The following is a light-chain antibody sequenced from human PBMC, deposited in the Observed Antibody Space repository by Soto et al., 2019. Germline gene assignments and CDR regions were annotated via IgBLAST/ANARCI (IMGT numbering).Light chain of an antibody. J-gene: IGLJ1*01. CDR1: SSNIGSNY. CDR2: RNN. V-gene: IGLV1-47*01. Sequence: QSVLTQTPSASGTPGQRVTISCSGSSSNIGSNYVYWYQQLPGTAPKLLIHRNNQRPSGVPDRFLGSKSGTSASLAISGLRSEDDADYYYAACEDSLSGRYVFGTGTKLTVL. CDR3: AACEDSLSGRYV.